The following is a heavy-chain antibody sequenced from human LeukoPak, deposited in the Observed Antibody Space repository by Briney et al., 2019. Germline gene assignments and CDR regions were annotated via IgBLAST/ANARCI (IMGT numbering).Heavy chain of an antibody. CDR2: TYSDGTT. Sequence: GGSLRLSCGASGFTVSNNHMSWVRQAPGKGLEWVSITYSDGTTYYADSVKGRFTISRDNSRNTLYVQMNSLRAEDTAVYFCARDRVEVTTSMLGGVKRTVTDYYGMDVWGQGTTVTVSS. V-gene: IGHV3-53*01. CDR1: GFTVSNNH. CDR3: ARDRVEVTTSMLGGVKRTVTDYYGMDV. D-gene: IGHD3-16*01. J-gene: IGHJ6*02.